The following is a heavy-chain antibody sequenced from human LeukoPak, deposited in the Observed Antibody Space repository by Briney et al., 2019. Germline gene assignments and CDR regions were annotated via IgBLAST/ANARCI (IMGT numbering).Heavy chain of an antibody. D-gene: IGHD6-19*01. V-gene: IGHV3-74*01. CDR3: AMTYSSGYYGFDY. Sequence: GGSLRLSCAASGFTFRSHWMHWVRQAPGKGLVWASRINGYGSSTNYADSVKGRFNISRENAKNTLHLQMNNLRVEDTAVYYCAMTYSSGYYGFDYWGQGTLVTVSS. CDR2: INGYGSST. J-gene: IGHJ4*02. CDR1: GFTFRSHW.